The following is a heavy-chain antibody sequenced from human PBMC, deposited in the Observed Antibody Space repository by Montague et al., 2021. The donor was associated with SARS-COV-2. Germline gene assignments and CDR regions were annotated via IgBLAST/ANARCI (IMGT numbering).Heavy chain of an antibody. D-gene: IGHD3-3*01. CDR1: GGSISSGGYY. CDR3: ARVRGLTMFGVVGPFDY. V-gene: IGHV4-31*03. Sequence: TLSLTCTVSGGSISSGGYYWSWLRQHPGKGLEWIGYIYYSGSTYYNPSLKSRVTISVDTSKNQFSLKLSSVTAADTAVCYCARVRGLTMFGVVGPFDYWGQGTLVTVSS. J-gene: IGHJ4*02. CDR2: IYYSGST.